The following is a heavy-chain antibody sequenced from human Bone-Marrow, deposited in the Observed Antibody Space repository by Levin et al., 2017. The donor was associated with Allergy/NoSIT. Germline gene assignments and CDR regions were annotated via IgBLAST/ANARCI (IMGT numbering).Heavy chain of an antibody. CDR3: ARMSTTRSIDF. J-gene: IGHJ4*02. CDR2: VLPLFGTA. V-gene: IGHV1-69*13. D-gene: IGHD1-1*01. Sequence: SVKVSCKPSGGTFSTHIVTWMRQAPGHGLEWMGAVLPLFGTAKYAQKFQGRVTIIANDSTSAAYMELRSLRYEDTAMYYCARMSTTRSIDFWGQTTLVTVSS. CDR1: GGTFSTHI.